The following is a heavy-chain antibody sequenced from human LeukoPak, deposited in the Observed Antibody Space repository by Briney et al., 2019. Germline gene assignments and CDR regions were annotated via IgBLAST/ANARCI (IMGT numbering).Heavy chain of an antibody. CDR2: VHKTGSI. Sequence: TSETLPLTCTVSGDSISAYYWSWVRQPPGKGLEWIAFVHKTGSINYNPSLKSRATISMDTSNSQFSLHVNSVTAADTAVYYCSKYGGSPANYYDSWGPGTLNTVSP. V-gene: IGHV4-59*08. J-gene: IGHJ4*02. CDR1: GDSISAYY. CDR3: SKYGGSPANYYDS. D-gene: IGHD1-26*01.